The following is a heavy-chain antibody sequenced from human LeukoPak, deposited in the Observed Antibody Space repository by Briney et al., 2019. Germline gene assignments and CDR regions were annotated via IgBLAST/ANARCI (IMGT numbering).Heavy chain of an antibody. J-gene: IGHJ6*03. CDR2: ISSSGSTI. CDR3: AREGSHGSGSYFHYYYYMDV. D-gene: IGHD3-10*01. Sequence: GGSLRLSCAASGFTFSDYYMSWIRQAPGKGLEWVSYISSSGSTIYYADSVKGRFTISRDNAKNSLYLQMNSLRAEDTAVYYCAREGSHGSGSYFHYYYYMDVWGKGTTVTISS. CDR1: GFTFSDYY. V-gene: IGHV3-11*01.